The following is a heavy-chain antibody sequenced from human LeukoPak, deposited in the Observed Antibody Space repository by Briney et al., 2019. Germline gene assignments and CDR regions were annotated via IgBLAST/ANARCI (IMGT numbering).Heavy chain of an antibody. V-gene: IGHV4-61*02. CDR1: GGSISSGSYY. CDR3: ASWPYY. Sequence: SQTLSLTCTVSGGSISSGSYYWSWLRQPAGKGLEWIGRIYTSGSTNYNPSLKSRVTISVDTSKNQFSLKLSSVTAADTAAYYCASWPYYWGQGTLVTGSS. J-gene: IGHJ4*02. CDR2: IYTSGST.